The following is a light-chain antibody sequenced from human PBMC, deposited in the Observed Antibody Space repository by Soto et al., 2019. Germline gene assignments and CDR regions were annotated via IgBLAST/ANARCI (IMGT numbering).Light chain of an antibody. J-gene: IGKJ1*01. Sequence: EIVLTQSPGTLSLSPGERATLSCRASQSVSSSYLAWYQQKPGQAPRLLIYGASSRATGIPDRFSGSGSGTDFTLTISRLEPEDFAVHYCQQYGSSPWTFGQGTKLDIK. CDR3: QQYGSSPWT. V-gene: IGKV3-20*01. CDR2: GAS. CDR1: QSVSSSY.